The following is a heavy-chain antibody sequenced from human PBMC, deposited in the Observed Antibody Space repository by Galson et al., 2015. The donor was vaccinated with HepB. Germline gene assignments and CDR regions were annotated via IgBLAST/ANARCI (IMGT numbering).Heavy chain of an antibody. CDR2: IWYAGSNK. Sequence: SLRLSCAASGFTFSSYAMPWVGQAPGKGLEWMAVIWYAGSNKYYEDSVKGRFTISRDNSKNTLYLQMNSLRAEDTAVYYCAREGVYSSGWFNPWGQGTLVTVSS. D-gene: IGHD6-19*01. CDR1: GFTFSSYA. CDR3: AREGVYSSGWFNP. J-gene: IGHJ5*02. V-gene: IGHV3-33*08.